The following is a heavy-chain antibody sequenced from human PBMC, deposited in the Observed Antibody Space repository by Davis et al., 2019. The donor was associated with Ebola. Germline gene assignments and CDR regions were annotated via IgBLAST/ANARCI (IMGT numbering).Heavy chain of an antibody. V-gene: IGHV3-23*01. J-gene: IGHJ4*03. Sequence: GGSLRLSCAASGFSFSTFAMTRVRQAPGKGLEWVSTISSSGGDRYYADSVKGRFTISRDNSKKTLYLQVNSLRAEDTATYYCAKIPPGYCTSGSCPLDYWGQGTTVTVSS. CDR3: AKIPPGYCTSGSCPLDY. CDR1: GFSFSTFA. CDR2: ISSSGGDR. D-gene: IGHD2-8*01.